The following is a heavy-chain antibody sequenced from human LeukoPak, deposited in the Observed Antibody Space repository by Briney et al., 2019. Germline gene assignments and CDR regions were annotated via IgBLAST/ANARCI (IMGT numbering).Heavy chain of an antibody. D-gene: IGHD2-2*01. Sequence: GGSLRLSCAASGFTFSSYGMHWVRQAPGKGLEWVAFIRYDGSNKYYADSVKGRFTISRDNSKNTLYLQMNSLRAEDTAVYYCARVSSLPDYRVVVPAAIRFWFDPWGQGTLVTVSS. CDR1: GFTFSSYG. V-gene: IGHV3-30*02. CDR3: ARVSSLPDYRVVVPAAIRFWFDP. J-gene: IGHJ5*02. CDR2: IRYDGSNK.